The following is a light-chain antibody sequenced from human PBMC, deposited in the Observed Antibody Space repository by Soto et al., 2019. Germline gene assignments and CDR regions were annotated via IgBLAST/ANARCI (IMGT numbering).Light chain of an antibody. CDR1: SSDVGSYNY. V-gene: IGLV2-8*01. Sequence: QSALTQPASVSGSPGQSITISCTGTSSDVGSYNYVSWFQQHPGKAPKLMIYEVSKRPSGVPARFSGSKSGNTASLTVSGLQAEDEADYYCNSYAGSNNWVFGGGTKVTVL. CDR2: EVS. CDR3: NSYAGSNNWV. J-gene: IGLJ3*02.